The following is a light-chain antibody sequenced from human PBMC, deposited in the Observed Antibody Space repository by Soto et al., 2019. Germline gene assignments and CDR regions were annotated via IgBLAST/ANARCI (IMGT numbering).Light chain of an antibody. CDR2: GAS. Sequence: IVLTQSPGTLSLSPGERATLSCRASQSVTTQLAWYQQKPGQAPRLIIHGASSRATGVPDRITGSGSGTDFTLSISRLEPGDFAVYYCQQYGGSTRTFGQGTKVKSN. J-gene: IGKJ1*01. V-gene: IGKV3-20*01. CDR3: QQYGGSTRT. CDR1: QSVTTQ.